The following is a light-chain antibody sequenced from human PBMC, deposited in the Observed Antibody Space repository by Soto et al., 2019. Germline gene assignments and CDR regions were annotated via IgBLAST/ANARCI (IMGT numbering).Light chain of an antibody. CDR1: QSVGNH. V-gene: IGKV3-15*01. J-gene: IGKJ1*01. CDR3: QHYYDWPRT. Sequence: EVVMTQSPATLSVSPGEGATLSCRASQSVGNHLAWYQQRPGQAPRLLIYGASTRATGIPARFSGSGSGTEFTLTISSLQSEDFALYYCQHYYDWPRTFGQGTKVEIK. CDR2: GAS.